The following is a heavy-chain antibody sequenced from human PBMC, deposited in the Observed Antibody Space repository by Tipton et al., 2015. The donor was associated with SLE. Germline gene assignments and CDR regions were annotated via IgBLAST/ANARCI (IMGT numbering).Heavy chain of an antibody. CDR3: ARGGLTLFGMVTSDY. CDR2: IHYSGNT. V-gene: IGHV4-39*07. Sequence: SIVSGGSISTTPYYWAWIRQSPGKGLEWIGSIHYSGNTYYSPSLKSRVTISIDTSKNHFSLKLNSVTAADTAVYYCARGGLTLFGMVTSDYWGQGTLVTVSS. J-gene: IGHJ4*02. CDR1: GGSISTTPYY. D-gene: IGHD3-3*01.